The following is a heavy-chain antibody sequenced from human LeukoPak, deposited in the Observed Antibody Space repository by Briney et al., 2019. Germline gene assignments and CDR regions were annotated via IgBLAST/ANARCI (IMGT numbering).Heavy chain of an antibody. D-gene: IGHD2-15*01. V-gene: IGHV5-51*01. CDR3: ARLDCSGGRCYVDY. J-gene: IGHJ4*02. CDR2: IYPGDSDT. Sequence: GESLKISCKGSGYSFTSYWIGWVRQMPGKGLEWMGIIYPGDSDTRYSPSVQGQVTISADESISTAYLQWSSLKASGTAMYYCARLDCSGGRCYVDYWGQGTLVTVSS. CDR1: GYSFTSYW.